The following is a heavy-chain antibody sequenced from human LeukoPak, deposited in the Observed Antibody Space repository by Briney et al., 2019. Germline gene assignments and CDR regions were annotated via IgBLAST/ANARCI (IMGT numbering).Heavy chain of an antibody. Sequence: GGSLRLSCAASGFTFSRYGMHWVRQAPGKGLEWVAVIWYDGSIEYYADSVKGRFTISRDNSKNILYLQMNSLRAEDTAVYYCAKGDYYDFDYWGQGTLVTVSS. CDR1: GFTFSRYG. CDR2: IWYDGSIE. D-gene: IGHD3-10*01. V-gene: IGHV3-33*06. CDR3: AKGDYYDFDY. J-gene: IGHJ4*02.